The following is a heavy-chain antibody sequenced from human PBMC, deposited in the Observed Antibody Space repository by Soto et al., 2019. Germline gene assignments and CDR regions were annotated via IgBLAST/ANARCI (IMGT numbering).Heavy chain of an antibody. V-gene: IGHV1-3*01. J-gene: IGHJ4*02. CDR3: ARSIVVVTALDY. CDR2: VNGGNGNT. Sequence: ASVKVSCKASGYSFTGHTIHWMRRAPGQSFEWMGWVNGGNGNTKYSQKFQGRVTITRDTSASTAYMELSSLRSEDTAVYYCARSIVVVTALDYWGQGTLVTVSS. D-gene: IGHD2-21*02. CDR1: GYSFTGHT.